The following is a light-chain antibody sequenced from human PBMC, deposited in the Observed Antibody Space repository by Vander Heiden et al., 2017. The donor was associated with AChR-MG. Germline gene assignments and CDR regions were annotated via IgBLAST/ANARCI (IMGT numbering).Light chain of an antibody. V-gene: IGKV4-1*01. Sequence: DIVMNQSPDSLAVSLGERATINCKSSQSVLFSSNNKNYLAWYQQKLGQPPKLLIYWASTRESGVPDRFSGSGSGTDFTLTISSLQAEDVAVYYCQQDDSTPLTFGGGTKVQIK. CDR2: WAS. CDR3: QQDDSTPLT. CDR1: QSVLFSSNNKNY. J-gene: IGKJ4*01.